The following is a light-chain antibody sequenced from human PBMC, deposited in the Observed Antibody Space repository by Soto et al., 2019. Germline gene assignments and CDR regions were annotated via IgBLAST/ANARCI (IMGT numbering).Light chain of an antibody. CDR2: GVS. Sequence: QSGLTQPRSVSGSPGQSVTISCTGTSSDVGGYNYVSWYQQHPGKAPKLMIYGVSKRPSGVPDRFSGSKSGNTASLTISGLQAEDEADYYCCSYAGSYTGVFGGGTKLTVL. CDR3: CSYAGSYTGV. J-gene: IGLJ2*01. CDR1: SSDVGGYNY. V-gene: IGLV2-11*01.